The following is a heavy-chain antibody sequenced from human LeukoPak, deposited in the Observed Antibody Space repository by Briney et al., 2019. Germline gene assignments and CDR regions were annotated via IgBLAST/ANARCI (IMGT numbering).Heavy chain of an antibody. CDR2: IWYGANNK. CDR1: GFTFSSYA. D-gene: IGHD3-10*01. J-gene: IGHJ3*02. Sequence: GGSLRLSCAASGFTFSSYAMHWVRQAPGKGLEWVTLIWYGANNKYYADSVKGRFTISRDNSKNTLYLQMNSLRAEDTAVYYCAKDRSGSLDAIDIWGQGTMVTVSS. V-gene: IGHV3-30*02. CDR3: AKDRSGSLDAIDI.